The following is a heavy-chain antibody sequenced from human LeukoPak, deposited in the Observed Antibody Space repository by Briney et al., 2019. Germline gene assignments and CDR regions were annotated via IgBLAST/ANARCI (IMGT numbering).Heavy chain of an antibody. D-gene: IGHD2-21*02. Sequence: SETLSLTCTVSGGSISSYYWNWIRQPAGKGLEWIGCISTSGSTNYNPSLKGRVTLSVDTSKNQFSLKLNSMTAAGTAVYCCARGTAYCGGDCYVGAFDIWGQGTMVTVSS. J-gene: IGHJ3*02. V-gene: IGHV4-4*07. CDR2: ISTSGST. CDR1: GGSISSYY. CDR3: ARGTAYCGGDCYVGAFDI.